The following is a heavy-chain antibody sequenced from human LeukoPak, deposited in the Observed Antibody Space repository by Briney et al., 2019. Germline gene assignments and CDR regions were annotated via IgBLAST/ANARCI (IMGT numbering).Heavy chain of an antibody. J-gene: IGHJ4*02. D-gene: IGHD3-16*01. CDR3: ARDLTSGDY. CDR2: ISAYSGDT. V-gene: IGHV1-18*01. Sequence: EASVKVSCKASGYTFTSYGISWVRQAPGQGLEYMGWISAYSGDTNYAQKYQDRVTITRDTSTSTVYMEVRSLRSDDTAVYYCARDLTSGDYWGQGTLVTVSS. CDR1: GYTFTSYG.